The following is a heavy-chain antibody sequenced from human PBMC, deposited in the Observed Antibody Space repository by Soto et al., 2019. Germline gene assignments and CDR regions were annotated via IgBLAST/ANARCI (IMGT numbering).Heavy chain of an antibody. CDR1: GNTFTNFG. V-gene: IGHV1-18*01. CDR3: ARVIPGAEAWFHP. J-gene: IGHJ5*02. Sequence: QGQLVQCGVEVKKPGASVNVSCSASGNTFTNFGVTWVRQAPGQGIEWMGWISPYTDDPSYAQKFQGRVTMTIDTSTSTAYLDLRSLTSDDTAVYYCARVIPGAEAWFHPWGQGTLVTVSS. D-gene: IGHD2-2*01. CDR2: ISPYTDDP.